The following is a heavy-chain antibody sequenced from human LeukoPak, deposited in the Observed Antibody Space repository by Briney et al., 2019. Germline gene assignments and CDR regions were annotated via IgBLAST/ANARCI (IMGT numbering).Heavy chain of an antibody. CDR2: IRYDGSNK. Sequence: GGSLRLSCAASGITFSSYGMHWVRQAPGKGLEWVAFIRYDGSNKYYADSVKGRFTISRDNSKNTLYLQMNSLRAEDTAVYYCARDYYGSGSYPNDAFDIWGQGTMVTVSS. V-gene: IGHV3-30*02. D-gene: IGHD3-10*01. CDR1: GITFSSYG. CDR3: ARDYYGSGSYPNDAFDI. J-gene: IGHJ3*02.